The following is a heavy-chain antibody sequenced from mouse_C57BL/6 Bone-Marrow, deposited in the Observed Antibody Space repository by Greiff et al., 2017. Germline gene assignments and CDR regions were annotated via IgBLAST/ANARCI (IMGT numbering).Heavy chain of an antibody. D-gene: IGHD2-3*01. CDR3: TTYDGCLSYWYFDV. Sequence: VQLKQSGAELVRPGASVKLSCTASGFNIKDDYMHWVKQRPEQGLEWIGWIDPENGDTEYASKFQGKATITADTSSNTAYLQLSSLTSEDTAVYYGTTYDGCLSYWYFDVWGTGTTVTVSS. CDR1: GFNIKDDY. CDR2: IDPENGDT. V-gene: IGHV14-4*01. J-gene: IGHJ1*03.